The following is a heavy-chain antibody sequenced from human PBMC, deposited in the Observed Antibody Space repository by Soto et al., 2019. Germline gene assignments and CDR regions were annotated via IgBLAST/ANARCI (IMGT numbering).Heavy chain of an antibody. CDR2: ISSGRDTI. V-gene: IGHV3-48*02. CDR3: TRVSRTWEDDY. CDR1: GFTFSDYG. J-gene: IGHJ4*02. Sequence: EVQLVESGGGLAQPGGSLRLSCAASGFTFSDYGVTWVRQAPGKGLEWISYISSGRDTIYYADSVKGRFTISRDDAKDTLFLQINSLRDEDTAVYYCTRVSRTWEDDYWGRGTLVTVSS. D-gene: IGHD1-26*01.